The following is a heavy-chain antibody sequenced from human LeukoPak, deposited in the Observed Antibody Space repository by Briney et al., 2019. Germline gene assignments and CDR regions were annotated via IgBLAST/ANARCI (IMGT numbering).Heavy chain of an antibody. CDR2: IKQDGSEK. Sequence: GGSLRLSCAASGFTFDDYGMSWVRQAPGKGLEWVANIKQDGSEKYYVDSVKGRFTISRDNAKNSLYLQMNSLRAEDTAVYYCARDRVAFLDYWGQGTLVTVSS. D-gene: IGHD3-3*01. V-gene: IGHV3-7*04. CDR1: GFTFDDYG. J-gene: IGHJ4*02. CDR3: ARDRVAFLDY.